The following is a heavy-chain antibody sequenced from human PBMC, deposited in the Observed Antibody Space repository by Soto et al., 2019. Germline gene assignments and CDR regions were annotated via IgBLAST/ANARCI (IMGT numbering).Heavy chain of an antibody. Sequence: QPGGSLRLSCAASGFTFDDSTMHWVRQAPGKGLEWVSLISWDGGSTYYADSVKGRFTISRDNSKNSLYLQMNSLRTEDTALYYCAKALHNRAAGGFYFDYWGQGTLVTVSS. J-gene: IGHJ4*02. CDR1: GFTFDDST. V-gene: IGHV3-43*01. CDR2: ISWDGGST. CDR3: AKALHNRAAGGFYFDY. D-gene: IGHD6-13*01.